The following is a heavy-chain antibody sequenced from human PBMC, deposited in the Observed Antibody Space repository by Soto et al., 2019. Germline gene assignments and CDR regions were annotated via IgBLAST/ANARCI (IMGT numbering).Heavy chain of an antibody. CDR1: GGSITSSFY. J-gene: IGHJ6*02. CDR3: RSSSRYSTDV. CDR2: IYGTGNT. Sequence: QLQLQESGPGLVKPSETLSLSCTVSGGSITSSFYWGWIRQPPGKGLEWIGRIYGTGNTYYTPSLKGRVTISADTSKNPFSLTLISVTAADTAVYYCRSSSRYSTDVWGQGATVTVSS. D-gene: IGHD6-13*01. V-gene: IGHV4-39*01.